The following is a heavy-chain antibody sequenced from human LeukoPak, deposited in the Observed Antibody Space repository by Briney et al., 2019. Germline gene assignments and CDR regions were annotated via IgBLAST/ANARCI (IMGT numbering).Heavy chain of an antibody. CDR1: GFTFSSYA. V-gene: IGHV3-23*01. CDR2: ISNSGDRT. J-gene: IGHJ4*02. D-gene: IGHD1-26*01. CDR3: AKDFVPRGGSYFPGFDY. Sequence: PGGSLRLSCAASGFTFSSYAMNWVRQAPGKGLEWVSTISNSGDRTYYADSVKGRFTISRDNSKNTLHLQMNSLRTEDTAVYYCAKDFVPRGGSYFPGFDYWGQGTLVIVSS.